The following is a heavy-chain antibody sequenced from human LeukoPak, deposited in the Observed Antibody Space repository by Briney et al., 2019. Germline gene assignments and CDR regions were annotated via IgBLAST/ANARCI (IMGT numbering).Heavy chain of an antibody. Sequence: SGGSLRLSCAASGITFSRNSMNWVRQAPGKGLEWVSSISSSSNYIYYADSVKGRFTISRDNAKNSLYLQMNSLRAEDTAVYYCARGTLNIPGEHGAFDYWGQGTLVTVSS. V-gene: IGHV3-21*01. CDR3: ARGTLNIPGEHGAFDY. D-gene: IGHD1-14*01. CDR2: ISSSSNYI. J-gene: IGHJ4*02. CDR1: GITFSRNS.